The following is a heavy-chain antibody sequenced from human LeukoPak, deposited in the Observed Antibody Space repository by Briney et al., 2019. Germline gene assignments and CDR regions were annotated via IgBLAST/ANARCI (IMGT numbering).Heavy chain of an antibody. V-gene: IGHV4-39*07. CDR1: GGSISSSSYH. CDR2: IYYNGIT. CDR3: ARVLSYDSSGYGYYYYYYGMDV. J-gene: IGHJ6*02. Sequence: SETLSLTCTVSGGSISSSSYHWGWIRQPPGKGLEWIGNIYYNGITFYNPSLKSRVTISVDTSKNQFSLKLSSVTAADTAVYYCARVLSYDSSGYGYYYYYYGMDVWGQGTTVTVSS. D-gene: IGHD3-22*01.